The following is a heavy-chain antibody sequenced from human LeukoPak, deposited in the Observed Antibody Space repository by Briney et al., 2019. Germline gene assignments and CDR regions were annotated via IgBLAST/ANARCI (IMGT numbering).Heavy chain of an antibody. V-gene: IGHV3-30*04. J-gene: IGHJ2*01. CDR1: GFTFSSFP. CDR2: ISTDGSYK. Sequence: GKSLRLSCAVSGFTFSSFPFHWVRQAPGKGLEWVAAISTDGSYKYHGDSVKGRFTISRDNPMNTLYLQMNGLRPDDTAVYYCARSLIPGRWYFDLWGRGALVTVSS. CDR3: ARSLIPGRWYFDL. D-gene: IGHD3-16*01.